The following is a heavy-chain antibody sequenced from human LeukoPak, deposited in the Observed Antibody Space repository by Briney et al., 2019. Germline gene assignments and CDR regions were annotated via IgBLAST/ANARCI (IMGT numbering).Heavy chain of an antibody. J-gene: IGHJ6*02. V-gene: IGHV4-59*08. CDR2: IYYSGST. CDR1: GGSISSYY. Sequence: SETLSLTCTVSGGSISSYYWSWIRQPPGRGLEWIGYIYYSGSTNYNPSLKSRVTISVDTSKNQFSLKLSSVTAADTAVYYCARSPYYYYGMDVWGQGTTVTVSS. CDR3: ARSPYYYYGMDV.